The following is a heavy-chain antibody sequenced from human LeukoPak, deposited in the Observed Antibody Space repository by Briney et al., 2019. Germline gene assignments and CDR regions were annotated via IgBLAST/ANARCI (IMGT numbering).Heavy chain of an antibody. CDR1: GVSISSHY. Sequence: SETLSLTCTASGVSISSHYWSWIRQPPGKGLEWIGHIYYGGSTNYNPSLKSRVTISVETYKNQFSLKLSSVPAADTAVIYCAGFGPRLRPFDGSGQGRLVT. V-gene: IGHV4-59*11. D-gene: IGHD3-10*01. J-gene: IGHJ4*01. CDR2: IYYGGST. CDR3: AGFGPRLRPFDG.